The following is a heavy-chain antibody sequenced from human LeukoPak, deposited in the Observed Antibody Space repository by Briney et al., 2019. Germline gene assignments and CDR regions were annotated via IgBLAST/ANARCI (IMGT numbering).Heavy chain of an antibody. Sequence: GGSLRLSCAASGFTFSSYGIYWVRQAPGKGLEWVAVIWYDGSNKYYADSVKGRFTISRYNSKNTLYLQMNSLSAEDTAVYYCVKVADYYDSSGTSPLDYWGQGTLVTVSS. CDR3: VKVADYYDSSGTSPLDY. D-gene: IGHD3-22*01. CDR1: GFTFSSYG. V-gene: IGHV3-33*06. J-gene: IGHJ4*02. CDR2: IWYDGSNK.